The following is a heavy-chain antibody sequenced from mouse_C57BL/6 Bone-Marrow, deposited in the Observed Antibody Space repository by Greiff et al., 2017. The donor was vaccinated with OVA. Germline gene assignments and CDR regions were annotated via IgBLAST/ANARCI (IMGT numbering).Heavy chain of an antibody. CDR1: GFTFSSYA. Sequence: DVHLVESGGGLVKPGGSLKLSCAASGFTFSSYAMSWVRQTPEKRLEWVATISDGGSYTYYPDNVKGRFTISRDNAKNNLYLQMSHLKSEDTAMYYCARERYYDSILCYFDYWGQGATLTVSS. J-gene: IGHJ2*01. V-gene: IGHV5-4*01. D-gene: IGHD1-1*01. CDR3: ARERYYDSILCYFDY. CDR2: ISDGGSYT.